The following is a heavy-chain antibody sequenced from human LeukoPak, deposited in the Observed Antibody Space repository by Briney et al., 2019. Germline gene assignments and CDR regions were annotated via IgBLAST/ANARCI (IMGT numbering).Heavy chain of an antibody. CDR2: INHSGST. V-gene: IGHV4-34*01. Sequence: PSETLSLTCAVYGGSFSGYYWSWIRQPPGKGLEWIGEINHSGSTNYNPSLKSRVTISVDTSENQFSLKLSSVTAADTAVYYCARKGRQQLSTWGQGTLVTVSS. D-gene: IGHD6-13*01. CDR1: GGSFSGYY. CDR3: ARKGRQQLST. J-gene: IGHJ5*02.